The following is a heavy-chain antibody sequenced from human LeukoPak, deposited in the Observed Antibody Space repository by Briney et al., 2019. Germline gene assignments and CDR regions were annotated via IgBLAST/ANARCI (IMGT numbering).Heavy chain of an antibody. Sequence: SQTLSLTCTVSGGSISSGGYYWSWIRQPPGKGLEWIGYIYHSGSTYYNPSLKSRVTISVDRSKNQFSLKLSSVTAADTAVYYCARPAYIYGSAFDIWGQGTMVTVSS. D-gene: IGHD1-26*01. CDR3: ARPAYIYGSAFDI. J-gene: IGHJ3*02. CDR1: GGSISSGGYY. CDR2: IYHSGST. V-gene: IGHV4-30-2*01.